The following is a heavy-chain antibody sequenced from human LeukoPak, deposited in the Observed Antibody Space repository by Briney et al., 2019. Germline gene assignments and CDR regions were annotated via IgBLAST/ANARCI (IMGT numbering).Heavy chain of an antibody. Sequence: SETLSLTCTVSGGSISSGSYYWSWIRQPAGKGLEWIGRIYTSGSTNYNPSLKSRVTISVDTSKNQFSLKLSSVTAADTAVYYCARTLLLWFGDQPREAFDIWGQGTMVTVSS. D-gene: IGHD3-10*01. CDR1: GGSISSGSYY. CDR3: ARTLLLWFGDQPREAFDI. V-gene: IGHV4-61*02. CDR2: IYTSGST. J-gene: IGHJ3*02.